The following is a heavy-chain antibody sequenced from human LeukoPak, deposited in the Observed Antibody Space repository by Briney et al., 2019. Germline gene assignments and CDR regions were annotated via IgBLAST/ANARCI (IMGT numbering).Heavy chain of an antibody. D-gene: IGHD5-18*01. Sequence: GGSLRLSCAASGFTFSSYDMHWVRQATGKGLEWVSAIGTAGDTYYPGSVKGRFTISRENAKNSLYLQMNSLRAGDTAVYYCAKAIGGYTYGVDYWGQGTLVTVSS. CDR1: GFTFSSYD. V-gene: IGHV3-13*01. CDR2: IGTAGDT. J-gene: IGHJ4*02. CDR3: AKAIGGYTYGVDY.